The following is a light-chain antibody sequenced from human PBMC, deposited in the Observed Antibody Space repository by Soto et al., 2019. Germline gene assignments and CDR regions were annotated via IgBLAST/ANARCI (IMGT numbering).Light chain of an antibody. J-gene: IGKJ4*01. CDR2: TAS. CDR1: QTSSTY. Sequence: DIQMTQSPASLSAFVGDRVTITCRTSQTSSTYLNWYQQKPGKAPNLLIHTASTLQSGVPSRFRGSRSGTDFTLTINNLQPEDFATYYCQQSSSFGGGTKVEIK. CDR3: QQSSS. V-gene: IGKV1-39*01.